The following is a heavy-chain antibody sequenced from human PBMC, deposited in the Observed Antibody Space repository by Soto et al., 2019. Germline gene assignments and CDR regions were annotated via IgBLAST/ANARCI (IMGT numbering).Heavy chain of an antibody. Sequence: GGSLRLSCAASGFTFSNAWMSWVRQAPGKGLEWVGRIKSKTDGGTTDYAAPVKGRFTISRDDSKNTLYLQMNSLKTEDTAVYYCTTHFLEWFDRLDYYYYMDVWGKGTTVTVSS. CDR3: TTHFLEWFDRLDYYYYMDV. CDR2: IKSKTDGGTT. D-gene: IGHD3-3*01. J-gene: IGHJ6*03. V-gene: IGHV3-15*01. CDR1: GFTFSNAW.